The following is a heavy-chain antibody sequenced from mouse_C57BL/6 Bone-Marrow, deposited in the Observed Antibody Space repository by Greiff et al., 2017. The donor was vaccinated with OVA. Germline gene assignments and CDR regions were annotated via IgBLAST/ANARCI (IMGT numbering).Heavy chain of an antibody. J-gene: IGHJ1*03. CDR1: GYTFTSHW. Sequence: QVQLQQSGPELVRPGASVKISCTASGYTFTSHWMQWVRQRPGQGLEWIEEIFPGSGSTYYNEKFKGKATLTVDTSSSTAYMQLSSLTSEDSAVYFCASPYYYGSSQYFDVWGTGTTVTVSS. CDR2: IFPGSGST. CDR3: ASPYYYGSSQYFDV. V-gene: IGHV1-56*01. D-gene: IGHD1-1*01.